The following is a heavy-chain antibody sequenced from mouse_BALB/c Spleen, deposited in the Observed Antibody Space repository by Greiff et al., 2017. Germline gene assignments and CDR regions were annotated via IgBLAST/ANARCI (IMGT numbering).Heavy chain of an antibody. CDR3: ARNGRLRGAMDY. CDR1: GFTFSSYA. D-gene: IGHD1-2*01. Sequence: EVHLVESGGGLVKPGGSLKLSCAASGFTFSSYAMSWVRQTPEKRLEWVASISSGGSTYYPDSVKGRFTISRDNARNILYLQMSSLRSEDTAMYYCARNGRLRGAMDYWGQGTSVTVSS. J-gene: IGHJ4*01. V-gene: IGHV5-6-5*01. CDR2: ISSGGST.